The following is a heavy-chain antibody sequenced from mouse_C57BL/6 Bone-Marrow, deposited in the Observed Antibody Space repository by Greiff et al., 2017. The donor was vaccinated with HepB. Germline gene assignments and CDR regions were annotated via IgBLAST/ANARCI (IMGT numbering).Heavy chain of an antibody. Sequence: EVQVVESGGGLVQPGGSLKLSCAASGFTFSDYYMYWVRQTPEKRLEWVAYISNGGGSTYYPDTVKGRFTISRDNAKNTLYLQMSRLKSEDTAMYYCALGLRGFDYWGQGTTLTVSS. CDR2: ISNGGGST. CDR1: GFTFSDYY. V-gene: IGHV5-12*01. CDR3: ALGLRGFDY. D-gene: IGHD4-1*01. J-gene: IGHJ2*01.